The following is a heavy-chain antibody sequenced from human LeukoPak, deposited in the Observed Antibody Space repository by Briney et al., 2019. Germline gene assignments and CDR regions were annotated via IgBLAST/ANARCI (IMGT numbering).Heavy chain of an antibody. D-gene: IGHD1-1*01. Sequence: GGSLRLSCAASGFTFSSYSMNWVRQAPGKGLEWVSAISGSGGSTYYADSVKGRFTISRDNSKNTLYLQMNSLRAEDTAVYYCAKSLGTYYYYGMDVWGQGTTVTVSS. CDR2: ISGSGGST. CDR3: AKSLGTYYYYGMDV. V-gene: IGHV3-23*01. J-gene: IGHJ6*02. CDR1: GFTFSSYS.